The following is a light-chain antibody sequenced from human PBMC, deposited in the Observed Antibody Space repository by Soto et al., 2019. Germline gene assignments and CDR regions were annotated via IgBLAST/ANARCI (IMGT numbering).Light chain of an antibody. V-gene: IGLV2-11*01. CDR2: DVT. CDR1: SSDVGGYNY. Sequence: QSALTQPRSVSGSPGQSVTISCTGTSSDVGGYNYVSWYQQHPGKAPKLIIYDVTKRPSGVPDRLSGSKSGNTASLTISGLQAEDEADYHCCAYAGSNTVVFGGGTKVTVL. J-gene: IGLJ2*01. CDR3: CAYAGSNTVV.